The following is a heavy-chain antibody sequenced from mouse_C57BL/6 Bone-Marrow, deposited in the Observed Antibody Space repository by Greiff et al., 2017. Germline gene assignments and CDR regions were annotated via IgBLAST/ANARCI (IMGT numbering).Heavy chain of an antibody. J-gene: IGHJ4*01. D-gene: IGHD2-2*01. CDR3: GRGYGYDYAMDY. Sequence: LLESGPELVKPGASVKISCKASGYSFTDYNMNWVKQSNGKSLEWIGVINPNDGTTSYKQKFKGKATLTVDQSSSTAYMQLNSLTSEDSAVYYCGRGYGYDYAMDYWGRETSVTVSS. V-gene: IGHV1-39*01. CDR1: GYSFTDYN. CDR2: INPNDGTT.